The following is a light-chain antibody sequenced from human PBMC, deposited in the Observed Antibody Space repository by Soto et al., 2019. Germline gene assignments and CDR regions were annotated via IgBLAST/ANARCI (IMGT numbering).Light chain of an antibody. CDR1: QSVSNNF. Sequence: EIVLTQSPDTLSLSPGERATLSCRASQSVSNNFLAWYQQKPGQAPRLLIYGASSRPGGIPDKFSGSGSGTDFTLTINSLEPEDFAVYYCQQYGRSPYTFAQGTKVEI. CDR3: QQYGRSPYT. J-gene: IGKJ2*01. V-gene: IGKV3-20*01. CDR2: GAS.